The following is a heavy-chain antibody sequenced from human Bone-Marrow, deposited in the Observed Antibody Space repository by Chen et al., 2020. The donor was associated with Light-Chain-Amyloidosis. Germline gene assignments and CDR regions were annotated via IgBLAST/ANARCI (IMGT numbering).Heavy chain of an antibody. CDR2: IYPDDSDA. CDR1: GWTFPHYW. V-gene: IGHV5-51*01. Sequence: EVQLEQSGPEVKKPGESLKISCKGSGWTFPHYWIGWVRQMPGKGLVWMGVIYPDDSDARYSPSFEGQVTISADKSITTAYLQWRSLKASDTAMYYCASRRDGYNFDYWGQGTLVTVSS. J-gene: IGHJ4*02. D-gene: IGHD5-12*01. CDR3: ASRRDGYNFDY.